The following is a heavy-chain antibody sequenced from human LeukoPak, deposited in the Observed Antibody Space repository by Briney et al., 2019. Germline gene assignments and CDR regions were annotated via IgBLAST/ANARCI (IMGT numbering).Heavy chain of an antibody. Sequence: ASVKVSCKVSGYTLTELSMHWVRQAPGKGLEWMGGFDPEDGETIYAQKFQGRVTMTEDTSTDTAYMELSSLRSEDTAVYYCATMGSQSGGSFYFDLWGRGTLVTVLS. J-gene: IGHJ2*01. CDR2: FDPEDGET. CDR1: GYTLTELS. CDR3: ATMGSQSGGSFYFDL. D-gene: IGHD2-15*01. V-gene: IGHV1-24*01.